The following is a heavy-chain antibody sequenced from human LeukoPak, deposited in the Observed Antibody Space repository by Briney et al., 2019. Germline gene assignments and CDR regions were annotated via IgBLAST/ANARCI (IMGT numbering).Heavy chain of an antibody. Sequence: GGSLRLSCAASGFTFSSYGVSWVRQAPGKGLEWVSSISGSGAVTNYADSVKGRFTISRANCKNTLYLQMNSLRVEDTAVFYCAKSRYYYYDRGEYYFDYWGQGVLVTVSS. V-gene: IGHV3-23*01. CDR2: ISGSGAVT. J-gene: IGHJ4*02. CDR1: GFTFSSYG. CDR3: AKSRYYYYDRGEYYFDY. D-gene: IGHD3-22*01.